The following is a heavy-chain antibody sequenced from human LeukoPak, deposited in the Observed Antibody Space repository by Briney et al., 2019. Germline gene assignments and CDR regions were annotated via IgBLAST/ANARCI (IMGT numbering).Heavy chain of an antibody. CDR2: TYHRSKWYN. Sequence: SQTLSLISAISGASVLSNSAAWNWIRQSPSRGLEWLGRTYHRSKWYNDYAVSVKRRITINPDTSKNQFSLQLNSVTPEDTAVYYCARIVGGSQEFWGQGTLVTVSS. V-gene: IGHV6-1*01. J-gene: IGHJ4*02. CDR3: ARIVGGSQEF. CDR1: GASVLSNSAA. D-gene: IGHD3-10*01.